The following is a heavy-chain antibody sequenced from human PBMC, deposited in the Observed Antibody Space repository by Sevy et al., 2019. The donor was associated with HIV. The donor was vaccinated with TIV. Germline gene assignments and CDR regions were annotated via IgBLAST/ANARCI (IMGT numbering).Heavy chain of an antibody. CDR3: AKDRVSGTYYTGDFDY. Sequence: GGSLRLSCAASGFTFSTYAMTWVRQAPGKVLEWVSVISLSGGDTYYANSVKGRFTISRDNSKNTLYLQMNSLTAEDTAVYYCAKDRVSGTYYTGDFDYWGQGTLVTVSS. CDR1: GFTFSTYA. D-gene: IGHD3-10*01. V-gene: IGHV3-23*01. J-gene: IGHJ4*02. CDR2: ISLSGGDT.